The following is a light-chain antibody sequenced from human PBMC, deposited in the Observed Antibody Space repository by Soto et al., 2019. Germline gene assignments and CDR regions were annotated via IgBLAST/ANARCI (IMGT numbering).Light chain of an antibody. CDR3: QQYGSSPPT. J-gene: IGKJ1*01. CDR2: GAS. V-gene: IGKV3-20*01. CDR1: QSVDNY. Sequence: PGERATLSFRASQSVDNYLAWYQQKPGQSPRLLIYGASIRATGIPDRFSGSGSGTDFTLTINRLEPEDFAVYYCQQYGSSPPTFGQGTKVDI.